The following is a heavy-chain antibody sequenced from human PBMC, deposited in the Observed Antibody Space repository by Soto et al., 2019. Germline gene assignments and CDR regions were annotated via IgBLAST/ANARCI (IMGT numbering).Heavy chain of an antibody. Sequence: QVQLQQWGAGLLKPSETLSLTCAVYGGSFSGYYWSWIRQPPGKGLEWIGEINHSGSTNYNPSLKSRVTQSVDTSKNQFSLKLSSVTAADTAVYYCARSGDRGNAFDIWGQATMATVSS. V-gene: IGHV4-34*01. CDR1: GGSFSGYY. CDR3: ARSGDRGNAFDI. CDR2: INHSGST. J-gene: IGHJ3*02. D-gene: IGHD5-12*01.